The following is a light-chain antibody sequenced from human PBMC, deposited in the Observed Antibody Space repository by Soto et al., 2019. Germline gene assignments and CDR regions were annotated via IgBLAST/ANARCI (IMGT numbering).Light chain of an antibody. Sequence: EMVLTQSPATLSLSPGERATLSCRASHNVNTYLAWFQQIPGQAPRLLICDASNRATGVPARFSGSGSGTDFTLTISSLEPEDFAVYYCQQRSDWPRTFGQGTRVEIK. CDR1: HNVNTY. J-gene: IGKJ1*01. V-gene: IGKV3-11*01. CDR2: DAS. CDR3: QQRSDWPRT.